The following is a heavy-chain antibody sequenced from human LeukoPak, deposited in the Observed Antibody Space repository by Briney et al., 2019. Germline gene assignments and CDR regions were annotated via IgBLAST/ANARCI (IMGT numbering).Heavy chain of an antibody. Sequence: SETLSLTCTVSGGSVSSGTYYWGWIRQPPGKGLEWIGSIYYSGSTYYNPSLKSRVTISVDTSKNQFSLKLSSVTAADTAVYYCARLCSYGSGSHYQANWFDPWGQGTLVTVSS. CDR2: IYYSGST. D-gene: IGHD3-10*01. V-gene: IGHV4-39*01. CDR3: ARLCSYGSGSHYQANWFDP. CDR1: GGSVSSGTYY. J-gene: IGHJ5*02.